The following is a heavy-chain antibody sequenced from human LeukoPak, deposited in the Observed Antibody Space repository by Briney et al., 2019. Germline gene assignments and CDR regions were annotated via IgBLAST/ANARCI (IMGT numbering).Heavy chain of an antibody. D-gene: IGHD3-22*01. CDR1: GFTFGSYA. CDR2: ISYDGSNK. V-gene: IGHV3-30-3*01. Sequence: GGSLRLSCVASGFTFGSYAMNWVRQAPGKGLEWVAVISYDGSNKYYVDSVKGRFTISRDNSKNMLYLQMNSLRAEDTAVYYCARGGAHDYDSSGYSFGYWGQGTLVTVSS. J-gene: IGHJ4*02. CDR3: ARGGAHDYDSSGYSFGY.